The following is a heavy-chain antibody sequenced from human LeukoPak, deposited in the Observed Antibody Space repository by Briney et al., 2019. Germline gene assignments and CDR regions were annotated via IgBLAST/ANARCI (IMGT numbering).Heavy chain of an antibody. J-gene: IGHJ4*02. CDR2: IYYSGTT. CDR1: GDSVSSSDYY. CDR3: ARGPSYVY. D-gene: IGHD3-16*01. V-gene: IGHV4-39*07. Sequence: SETLSLTCTVSGDSVSSSDYYWGWIRQSLGKGMEWLGSIYYSGTTYLTPTLKSRVSFSVDMSNNQFSLRLSSVTAADTAVYYCARGPSYVYRGQGTLVTVSS.